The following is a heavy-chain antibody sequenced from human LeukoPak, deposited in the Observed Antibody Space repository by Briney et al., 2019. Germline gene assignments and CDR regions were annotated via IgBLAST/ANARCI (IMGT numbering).Heavy chain of an antibody. CDR2: ISSSGSTI. J-gene: IGHJ4*02. D-gene: IGHD1-26*01. CDR3: ARDSGSYYTDPFDY. Sequence: SGGSLRLSCAASGFTFSDYYMSWIRQAPGKGLEWVSYISSSGSTIYYADSVEGRFTISRDNAKNSLYLQMNSLRAEDMAVYYCARDSGSYYTDPFDYWGQGTLVTVSS. V-gene: IGHV3-11*04. CDR1: GFTFSDYY.